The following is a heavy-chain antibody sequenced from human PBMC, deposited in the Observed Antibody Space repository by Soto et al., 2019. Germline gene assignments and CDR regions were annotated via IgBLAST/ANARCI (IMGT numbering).Heavy chain of an antibody. Sequence: WGSLRLSCAASGFTFDDYAMHWVRQAPGKGLEWVSLISGDGGSTYYADSVKGRFTISRDNSKNSLYLQMNSLRTEDTALYYCAKERREGLRYFDFDYWGQGTLVTVSS. CDR3: AKERREGLRYFDFDY. D-gene: IGHD3-9*01. CDR1: GFTFDDYA. CDR2: ISGDGGST. J-gene: IGHJ4*02. V-gene: IGHV3-43*02.